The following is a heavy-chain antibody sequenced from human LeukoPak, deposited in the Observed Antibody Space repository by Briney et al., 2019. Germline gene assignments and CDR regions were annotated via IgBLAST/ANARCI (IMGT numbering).Heavy chain of an antibody. D-gene: IGHD2-15*01. V-gene: IGHV3-11*06. J-gene: IGHJ3*02. CDR1: GFTFSDYY. Sequence: GGSLRLSCAASGFTFSDYYMSWIRQAPGKGLEWVSYISSSSSYTNYADSVKGRFTISRDNAKNSLYLQMNSLRAEDTAVYYCARVGVYCSGGSRSDDAFDIWGQGTMVTVSS. CDR2: ISSSSSYT. CDR3: ARVGVYCSGGSRSDDAFDI.